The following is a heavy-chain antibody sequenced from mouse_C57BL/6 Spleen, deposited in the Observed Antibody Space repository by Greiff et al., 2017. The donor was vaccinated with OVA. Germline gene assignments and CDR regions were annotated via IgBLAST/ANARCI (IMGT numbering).Heavy chain of an antibody. J-gene: IGHJ3*01. Sequence: QVHVKQSGAELVRPGTSVKMSCKASGYTFTNYWIGWAKQRPGHGLEWIGDIYPGGGYTNYNEKFKGKATLTADKSSSTAYMQFSSLTSEDSAFYYCERGGYGYDGGAWFAYWGQGTLVTVSA. V-gene: IGHV1-63*01. CDR3: ERGGYGYDGGAWFAY. CDR1: GYTFTNYW. CDR2: IYPGGGYT. D-gene: IGHD2-2*01.